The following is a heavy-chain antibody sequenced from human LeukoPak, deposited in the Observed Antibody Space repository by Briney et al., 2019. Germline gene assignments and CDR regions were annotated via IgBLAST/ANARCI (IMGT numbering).Heavy chain of an antibody. CDR2: INASGTGT. CDR3: TSGMDV. V-gene: IGHV3-23*01. Sequence: GGSLRLSCAASGFTFSSYWMHWVRQAPGQGLEWVSAINASGTGTFYADSVRGRFVISRDNSEKKMFLQMNSLRAEDTAVYYCTSGMDVWGQGTAV. CDR1: GFTFSSYW. J-gene: IGHJ6*02. D-gene: IGHD5-12*01.